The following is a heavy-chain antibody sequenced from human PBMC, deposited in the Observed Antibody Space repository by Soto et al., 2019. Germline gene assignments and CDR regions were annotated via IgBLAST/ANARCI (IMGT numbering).Heavy chain of an antibody. Sequence: QVQLVESGGGVVQPGRSLRLSCAASGFTFSSYAMHWVRQAPGKGLEWVAVISYDGSNKYYADSVKGRFTISRDNSKNTLYLQMNILRAEDTAVYYCARGRRSVMDVWGQGTTVTVSS. J-gene: IGHJ6*02. CDR1: GFTFSSYA. V-gene: IGHV3-30-3*01. CDR3: ARGRRSVMDV. CDR2: ISYDGSNK.